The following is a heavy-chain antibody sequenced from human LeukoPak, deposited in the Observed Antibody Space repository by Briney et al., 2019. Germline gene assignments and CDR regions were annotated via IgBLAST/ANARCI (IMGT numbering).Heavy chain of an antibody. J-gene: IGHJ4*02. Sequence: GGSLRLSCVASGFPFKGYWMTWVRQSPGKGLDWVANIKPDGSETNYLDPVKGRFTISRDNARDSLFLEMNNLRVDDTAVYYCVRDGGELWPLDEWGQGILVTVSS. D-gene: IGHD3-10*01. CDR1: GFPFKGYW. CDR2: IKPDGSET. CDR3: VRDGGELWPLDE. V-gene: IGHV3-7*01.